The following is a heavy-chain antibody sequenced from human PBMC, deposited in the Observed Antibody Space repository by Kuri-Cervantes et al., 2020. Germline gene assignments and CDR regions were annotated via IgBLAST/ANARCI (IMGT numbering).Heavy chain of an antibody. Sequence: SETLSLTCAVYGGSFSGYYWSWIRQPPGKGLEWIGEINHSGSTNYNPSLKSRVTMSVDRSKIQFSLKLSSVTAADTAVYYCARNHYGSSYGFDIWGRGTMVTVSS. CDR1: GGSFSGYY. D-gene: IGHD3-10*01. CDR2: INHSGST. J-gene: IGHJ3*02. CDR3: ARNHYGSSYGFDI. V-gene: IGHV4-34*01.